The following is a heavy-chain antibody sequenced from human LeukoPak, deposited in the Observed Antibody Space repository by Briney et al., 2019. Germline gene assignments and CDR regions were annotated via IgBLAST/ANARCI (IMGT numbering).Heavy chain of an antibody. CDR3: AREEYSYGYDY. CDR1: GFTFSDYY. V-gene: IGHV3-11*01. J-gene: IGHJ4*02. CDR2: ISSSGTTK. Sequence: GGSLRLSCAASGFTFSDYYMSWIRQAPGKGLEWVSYISSSGTTKYYADSVKGRFTISRDTANNSLYLQMNSLRAEDTAVYYCAREEYSYGYDYWGQGTLVTVSS. D-gene: IGHD5-18*01.